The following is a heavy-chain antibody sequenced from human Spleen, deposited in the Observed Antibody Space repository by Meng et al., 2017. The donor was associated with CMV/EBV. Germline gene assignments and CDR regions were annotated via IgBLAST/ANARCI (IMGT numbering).Heavy chain of an antibody. CDR3: ARDSRSAQLLKLLSNNVYYYYYGMDV. V-gene: IGHV1-18*01. D-gene: IGHD2-2*01. J-gene: IGHJ6*02. Sequence: WVRQAPGQGLEWMGWISAYNGNTNYAQKLQGRVTMTTDTSTSTAYMELRSLRSDDTAVYYCARDSRSAQLLKLLSNNVYYYYYGMDVWGQGTTVTVSS. CDR2: ISAYNGNT.